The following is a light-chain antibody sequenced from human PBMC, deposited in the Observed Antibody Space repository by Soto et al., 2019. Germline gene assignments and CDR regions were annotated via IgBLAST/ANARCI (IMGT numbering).Light chain of an antibody. V-gene: IGKV3-20*01. CDR1: QSVSRNY. J-gene: IGKJ1*01. Sequence: EIVLTQSPGTLSLSPGETATLACRASQSVSRNYLAWYQQKPGQAPRLLIYGASSRATGIPDRFSGSGSGTDFTLTISRLEPEDFAVYYCQQYGSSPRTFGQGTKVEIK. CDR2: GAS. CDR3: QQYGSSPRT.